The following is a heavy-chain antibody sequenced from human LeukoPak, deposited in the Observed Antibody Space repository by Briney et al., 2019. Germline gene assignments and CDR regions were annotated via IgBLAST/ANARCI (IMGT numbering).Heavy chain of an antibody. V-gene: IGHV4-59*01. CDR2: IYYSGST. J-gene: IGHJ4*02. Sequence: PSETLSLTCTVSGGSISSYYWSWIRQPPGKGLEWIGYIYYSGSTNYNPSLKSRVTISVDTSKNQFSLKLSSVTAADTAVYYCARVGDYYDSSGVQGYFDYWGQGTLVTVSS. CDR3: ARVGDYYDSSGVQGYFDY. D-gene: IGHD3-22*01. CDR1: GGSISSYY.